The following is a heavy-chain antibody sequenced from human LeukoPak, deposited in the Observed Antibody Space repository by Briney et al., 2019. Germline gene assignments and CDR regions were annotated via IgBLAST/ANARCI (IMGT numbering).Heavy chain of an antibody. J-gene: IGHJ5*02. CDR3: AREGLGYCSGGSCPTNWFDP. D-gene: IGHD2-15*01. CDR1: GGTFSSYA. Sequence: SVKVSCKASGGTFSSYAISWVRQAPEQGLEWMGGIIPIFGTANYAQKFQGRVTITADESTSTAYMELSSLRSEDTAVYYCAREGLGYCSGGSCPTNWFDPWGQGTLVTVSS. CDR2: IIPIFGTA. V-gene: IGHV1-69*13.